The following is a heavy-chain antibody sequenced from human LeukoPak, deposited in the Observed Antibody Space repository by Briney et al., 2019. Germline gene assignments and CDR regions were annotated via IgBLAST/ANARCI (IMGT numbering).Heavy chain of an antibody. V-gene: IGHV4-34*01. CDR2: INHSGST. CDR3: ARDLITMTPY. J-gene: IGHJ4*02. CDR1: GGSFSGYY. Sequence: SETLSLTCAVYGGSFSGYYWSWIRQPPGKGLEWIGEINHSGSTNYNPSFKSRVTISVDTSKNQFSLKLSSVTAADTAVYYCARDLITMTPYWGQGTLVTVSS. D-gene: IGHD3-22*01.